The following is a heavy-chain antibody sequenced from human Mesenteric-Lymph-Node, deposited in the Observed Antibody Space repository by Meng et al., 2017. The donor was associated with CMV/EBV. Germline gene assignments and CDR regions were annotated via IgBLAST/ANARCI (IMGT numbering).Heavy chain of an antibody. Sequence: GESLKISCAASGFTFSSYSMNWVRQAPGKGLEWVSSISSSSSYIYYADSVKGRFTISRDSSKNAIYLQMNSLRVEDTAVYYCARKYSSNWHLDAFDMWGQGTTVTVSS. V-gene: IGHV3-21*04. CDR1: GFTFSSYS. D-gene: IGHD6-19*01. CDR3: ARKYSSNWHLDAFDM. J-gene: IGHJ3*02. CDR2: ISSSSSYI.